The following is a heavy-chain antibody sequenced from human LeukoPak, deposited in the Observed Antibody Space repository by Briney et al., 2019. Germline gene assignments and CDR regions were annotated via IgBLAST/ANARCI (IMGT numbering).Heavy chain of an antibody. D-gene: IGHD3-10*01. V-gene: IGHV3-30*04. CDR1: GFTFSSYA. CDR2: ISYDGSNK. CDR3: ARDRNYGSGSYYYYGMDV. J-gene: IGHJ6*02. Sequence: GRSLRLSCAASGFTFSSYAMHWVRQAPGKGLEWVAVISYDGSNKYYADSVKGRFTISRDNSKNTLYLQMNSLRAEDTAVYYCARDRNYGSGSYYYYGMDVWGQGTTVTVSS.